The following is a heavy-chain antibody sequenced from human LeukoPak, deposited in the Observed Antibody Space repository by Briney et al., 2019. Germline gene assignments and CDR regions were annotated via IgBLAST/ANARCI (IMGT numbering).Heavy chain of an antibody. D-gene: IGHD1-26*01. CDR1: GFTFSSYA. Sequence: GGSLRLSCAASGFTFSSYAMSWVRQAPGKGLEWVSAISGSGGSTYYADSVKGRFTISRDNSKNTLYLQMNSLRAEDTVVYYCAKGRIVGARGSGGWVDYWGQGTLVTVSS. CDR2: ISGSGGST. V-gene: IGHV3-23*01. J-gene: IGHJ4*02. CDR3: AKGRIVGARGSGGWVDY.